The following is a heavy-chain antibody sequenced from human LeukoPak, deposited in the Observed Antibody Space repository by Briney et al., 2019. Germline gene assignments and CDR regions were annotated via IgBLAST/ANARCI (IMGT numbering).Heavy chain of an antibody. CDR3: ARLVPGTAMVLDY. CDR1: GGSISSYY. CDR2: IYYSGST. V-gene: IGHV4-59*08. J-gene: IGHJ4*02. D-gene: IGHD5-18*01. Sequence: PSETLSLTCTVSGGSISSYYWSWIRQPPGRGLEWIGYIYYSGSTNYNPSLKSRVTISVDTSKNQFSLKLNSMTAADTAVYYCARLVPGTAMVLDYWGQGTLVTVSS.